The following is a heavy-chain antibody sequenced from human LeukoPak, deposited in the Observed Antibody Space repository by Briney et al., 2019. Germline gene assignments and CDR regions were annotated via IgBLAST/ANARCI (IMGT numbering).Heavy chain of an antibody. CDR3: AHSPPSWGDYVWGSCRYVWFDP. Sequence: SGPTPVNPTQTLTLTCTFSGFSLSTSGVGVGWIRQPPGKALEWLALIYWDDDKRYSPSLKSRLTITKDTSKNQVVLTMTNMDHVDTATYYCAHSPPSWGDYVWGSCRYVWFDPWGQGTLVTVSS. CDR1: GFSLSTSGVG. D-gene: IGHD3-16*02. V-gene: IGHV2-5*02. CDR2: IYWDDDK. J-gene: IGHJ5*02.